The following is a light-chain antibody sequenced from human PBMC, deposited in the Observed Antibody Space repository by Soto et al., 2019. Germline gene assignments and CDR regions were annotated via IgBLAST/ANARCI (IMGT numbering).Light chain of an antibody. CDR1: QTISSW. CDR2: KAS. CDR3: QHYNSYGT. J-gene: IGKJ1*01. Sequence: DIQMTQSPSTLSGSVGDRVTITCRASQTISSWLAWYQQKPGKAPKLLIYKASTLKSGVPSGFSGSGSGTEFTLTISSLQPDDFATYYCQHYNSYGTFGQGTKVDI. V-gene: IGKV1-5*03.